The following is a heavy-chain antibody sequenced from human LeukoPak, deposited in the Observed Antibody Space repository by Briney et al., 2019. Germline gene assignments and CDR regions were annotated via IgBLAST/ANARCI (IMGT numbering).Heavy chain of an antibody. J-gene: IGHJ4*01. CDR3: ARGIGPSYSTNLDY. V-gene: IGHV1-69*13. CDR1: GGTFSSYA. D-gene: IGHD4-11*01. Sequence: ASVKVSCKASGGTFSSYAISWVRQAPGQGLEWMGGIIPIFGTANYAQKFQGRVTITADESTSTAYMELSSLRSEDTAVYYCARGIGPSYSTNLDYWGXGTLVTVSS. CDR2: IIPIFGTA.